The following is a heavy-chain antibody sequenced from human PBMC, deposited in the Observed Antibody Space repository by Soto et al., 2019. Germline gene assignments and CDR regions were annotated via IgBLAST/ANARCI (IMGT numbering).Heavy chain of an antibody. CDR3: ARIHLRFLEWLFPAHFDY. CDR1: GFTFSSYE. D-gene: IGHD3-3*01. J-gene: IGHJ4*02. V-gene: IGHV3-48*03. Sequence: PGGSLRLSCAASGFTFSSYEMNWFRQAPGKGLEWVSYISSSGSTIYYADSVKGRFTISRDNAKNSLYLQMNSLRAEDTAVYYCARIHLRFLEWLFPAHFDYWGQGTLVTVSS. CDR2: ISSSGSTI.